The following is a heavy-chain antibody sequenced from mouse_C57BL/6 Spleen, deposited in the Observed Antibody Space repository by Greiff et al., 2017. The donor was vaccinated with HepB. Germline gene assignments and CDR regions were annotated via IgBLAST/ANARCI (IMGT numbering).Heavy chain of an antibody. CDR2: IDPSDSET. D-gene: IGHD2-3*01. V-gene: IGHV1-52*01. CDR3: ARVGDGYYLAY. J-gene: IGHJ3*01. CDR1: GYTFTSYW. Sequence: VQLQQPGAELVRPGSSVKLSCKASGYTFTSYWMHWVKQRPIQGLEWIGNIDPSDSETHYNQKFKDKATLTVDKSSSTAYMQLSSLTSEDSAVYYCARVGDGYYLAYWGQGTLVTVSA.